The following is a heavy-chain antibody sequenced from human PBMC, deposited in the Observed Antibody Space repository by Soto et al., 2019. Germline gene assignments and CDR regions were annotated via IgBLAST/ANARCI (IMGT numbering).Heavy chain of an antibody. D-gene: IGHD4-17*01. Sequence: QVQLVQSGAEVKKPGSSVKVSCKASGGTFISYAISWVRQSPGQGLEWMGGIIPIFGTAKYAQKFQGRVTITADESTSTAYMELSSLRSEDTSVYYCATCTVTHDYWYFDLWGRGTLVTVSS. J-gene: IGHJ2*01. CDR3: ATCTVTHDYWYFDL. V-gene: IGHV1-69*01. CDR1: GGTFISYA. CDR2: IIPIFGTA.